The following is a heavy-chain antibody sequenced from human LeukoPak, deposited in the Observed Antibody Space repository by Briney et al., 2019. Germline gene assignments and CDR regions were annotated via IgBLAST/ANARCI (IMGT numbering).Heavy chain of an antibody. V-gene: IGHV1-69*04. D-gene: IGHD3-16*01. CDR3: AREGETDAFDI. CDR1: GGTFSSYA. J-gene: IGHJ3*02. Sequence: ASVKVSCKASGGTFSSYAISWVRQAPGQGLEWMGRIIPILGVANYAQKFQGRVTITADESTSTAYMELSSLRSEDTAVYYCAREGETDAFDIWGQGTMVTVSS. CDR2: IIPILGVA.